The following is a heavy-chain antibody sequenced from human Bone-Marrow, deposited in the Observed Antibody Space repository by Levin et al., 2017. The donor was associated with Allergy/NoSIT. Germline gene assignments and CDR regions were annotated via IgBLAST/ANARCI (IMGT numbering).Heavy chain of an antibody. CDR3: SRQDWSGRNCYTDSFDL. CDR1: GFTFSRYW. J-gene: IGHJ3*01. D-gene: IGHD2-2*02. CDR2: IKQDESVR. Sequence: GGSLRLSCVASGFTFSRYWMTWVRQAPGKGLEWVANIKQDESVRYYGDSVNGRFTISRDNAKNSLFLQMNSLTAEDTALYYCSRQDWSGRNCYTDSFDLWGQGTMVTVSS. V-gene: IGHV3-7*01.